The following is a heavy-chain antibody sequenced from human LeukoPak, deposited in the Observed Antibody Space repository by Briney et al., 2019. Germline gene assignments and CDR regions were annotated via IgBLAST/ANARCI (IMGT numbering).Heavy chain of an antibody. V-gene: IGHV3-30*02. CDR3: ARDGLRRPPTPYCGGDCPLDY. D-gene: IGHD2-21*02. Sequence: PGGSLRLSCAASGFRFSNYGMHWVRQAPGKGLEWLAFIRQNGRNEYYADSVKGRFTISRDNSKNSLYLQMNSLRVEDTAMYYCARDGLRRPPTPYCGGDCPLDYWGQGTLVSVSS. CDR2: IRQNGRNE. J-gene: IGHJ4*02. CDR1: GFRFSNYG.